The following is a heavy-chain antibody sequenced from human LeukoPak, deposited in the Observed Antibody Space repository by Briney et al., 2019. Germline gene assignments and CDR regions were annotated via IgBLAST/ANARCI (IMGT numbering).Heavy chain of an antibody. CDR2: ITGSGSST. D-gene: IGHD7-27*01. CDR1: GFTFSTYA. J-gene: IGHJ2*01. V-gene: IGHV3-23*01. Sequence: PGGSLRLSCAASGFTFSTYAMTWVRQAPGKGLEWVSAITGSGSSTYDADSVKGRFTISRDNSKNMLYLQMNSLTVEDTAVYYCAKDQISKWLRRTGDRRAPWYLDLWGRGTVVTVSS. CDR3: AKDQISKWLRRTGDRRAPWYLDL.